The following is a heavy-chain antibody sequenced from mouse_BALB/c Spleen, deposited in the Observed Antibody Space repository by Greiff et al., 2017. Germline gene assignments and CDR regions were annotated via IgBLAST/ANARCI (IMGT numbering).Heavy chain of an antibody. Sequence: DVKLQESGPGLVKPSQSLSLTCTVTGYSITSDYAWNWIRQFPGNKLEWMGYISYSGSTSYNPSLKSRISITRDTSKNQFFLQLNSVTTEDTATYYCARKLITFDYWGQGTTLTVSS. CDR2: ISYSGST. V-gene: IGHV3-2*02. D-gene: IGHD2-4*01. CDR1: GYSITSDYA. J-gene: IGHJ2*01. CDR3: ARKLITFDY.